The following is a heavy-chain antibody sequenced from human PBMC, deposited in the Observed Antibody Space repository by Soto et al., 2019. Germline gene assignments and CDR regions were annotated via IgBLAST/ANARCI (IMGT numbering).Heavy chain of an antibody. CDR2: ISTYSGDT. D-gene: IGHD5-12*01. J-gene: IGHJ5*02. CDR3: ARHHGPTTSENWLDP. Sequence: QAHLVQSGVEVKTPGASVKVSCQASGYTFFTYDISWVRQAPGQGLEWMGWISTYSGDTKYAQKFQGRVTMTTDTSTTTAYLELRSLRSDDTAVYYCARHHGPTTSENWLDPWGQGTLVTVSS. CDR1: GYTFFTYD. V-gene: IGHV1-18*01.